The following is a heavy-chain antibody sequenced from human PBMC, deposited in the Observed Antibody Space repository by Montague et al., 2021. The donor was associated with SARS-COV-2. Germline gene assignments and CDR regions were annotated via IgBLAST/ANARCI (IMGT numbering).Heavy chain of an antibody. D-gene: IGHD6-19*01. CDR2: ISISRTT. CDR1: GGSISSDSYY. CDR3: ARDIAVAGIFDY. Sequence: TLSLTCTVSGGSISSDSYYWSWIRQPAVNGLQWIERISISRTTNYHPSLKGQVIISVDTSKNQFSLKLSSETAADTAVYYCARDIAVAGIFDYWGQGTLVTVSS. J-gene: IGHJ4*02. V-gene: IGHV4-61*02.